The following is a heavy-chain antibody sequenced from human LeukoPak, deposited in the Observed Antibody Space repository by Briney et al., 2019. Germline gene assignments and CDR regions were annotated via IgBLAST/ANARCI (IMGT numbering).Heavy chain of an antibody. Sequence: GGSLRLSCAASGFTFSSYAMSWVRQAPGKGLEWVSVISGSGGSTYYADSVKGRFTIPRDNSKNTLYLQMNSLRAEDTAVYCCAKGPQGITIFGVVKYWGQGTLVTVSS. CDR3: AKGPQGITIFGVVKY. V-gene: IGHV3-23*01. D-gene: IGHD3-3*01. CDR2: ISGSGGST. CDR1: GFTFSSYA. J-gene: IGHJ4*02.